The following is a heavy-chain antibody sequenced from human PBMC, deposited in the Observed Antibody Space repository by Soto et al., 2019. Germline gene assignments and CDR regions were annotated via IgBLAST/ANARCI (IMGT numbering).Heavy chain of an antibody. V-gene: IGHV1-8*01. Sequence: QVQLVQSGAEVKKPGASVKVSCKASGYTFTSYDINWVRQATGQGLEWMGWMNPNSGNTGYAQKFQGRVTMTSTTPSSRACMEPRSLRSEDTAWYYGVRRGFRCRWGYWYFDLWGRGTLVTVSS. CDR3: VRRGFRCRWGYWYFDL. CDR2: MNPNSGNT. D-gene: IGHD7-27*01. CDR1: GYTFTSYD. J-gene: IGHJ2*01.